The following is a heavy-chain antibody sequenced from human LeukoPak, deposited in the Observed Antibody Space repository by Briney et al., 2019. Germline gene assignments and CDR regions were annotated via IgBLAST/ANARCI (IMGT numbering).Heavy chain of an antibody. Sequence: QPGGSLRLSCAASGFTFSSYGMSWVRQAPGKGLEWVSAISGSGGSTNYADSVKGRFTISRDNSKNTLYLQMNSLRAEDTAVYYCAKEYYYGSGSSWRDAFDIWGQGTMVTVSS. D-gene: IGHD3-10*01. V-gene: IGHV3-23*01. CDR2: ISGSGGST. J-gene: IGHJ3*02. CDR1: GFTFSSYG. CDR3: AKEYYYGSGSSWRDAFDI.